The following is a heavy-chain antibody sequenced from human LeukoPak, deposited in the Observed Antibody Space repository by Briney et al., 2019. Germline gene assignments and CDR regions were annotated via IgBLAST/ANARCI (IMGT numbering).Heavy chain of an antibody. CDR2: IYPGDSDT. CDR3: ARHSDYGGNHPRIGY. J-gene: IGHJ4*02. D-gene: IGHD4-23*01. CDR1: GYSFTSYW. Sequence: GESLKISCKGSGYSFTSYWIGWVRQMPGKGLEWMGIIYPGDSDTRYSPSFQGQVTISADKSISTAYLQWSSLKASDTAMYYCARHSDYGGNHPRIGYWGQGTLVTVSS. V-gene: IGHV5-51*01.